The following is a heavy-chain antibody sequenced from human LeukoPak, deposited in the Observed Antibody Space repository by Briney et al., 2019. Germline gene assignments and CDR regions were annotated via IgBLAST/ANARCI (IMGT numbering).Heavy chain of an antibody. J-gene: IGHJ4*02. CDR1: GYSISSGYY. CDR3: ARLAYSSSFGY. V-gene: IGHV4-38-2*02. D-gene: IGHD6-6*01. CDR2: IYHSGST. Sequence: PSETLSLTCTVSGYSISSGYYWGWIRQPPGKGLEWIGSIYHSGSTYYNPSLKSRVTISVDTSKNQFSLKLSSVTAADTAVYYCARLAYSSSFGYWGQGTLVTVSS.